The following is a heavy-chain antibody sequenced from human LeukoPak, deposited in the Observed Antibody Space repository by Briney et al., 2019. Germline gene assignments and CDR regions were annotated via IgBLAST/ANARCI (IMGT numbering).Heavy chain of an antibody. V-gene: IGHV3-74*01. D-gene: IGHD1/OR15-1a*01. CDR3: VRDRDWNIDL. J-gene: IGHJ5*02. CDR2: INPDGTYT. Sequence: GGSLRLSCVASGFNFNTYWMHWVRQVSGKGLMSVSRINPDGTYTNYAGSVKGRFTISRDNAKNTLYLQMNSLRVEDAAVYYCVRDRDWNIDLWGQGTLVTVSS. CDR1: GFNFNTYW.